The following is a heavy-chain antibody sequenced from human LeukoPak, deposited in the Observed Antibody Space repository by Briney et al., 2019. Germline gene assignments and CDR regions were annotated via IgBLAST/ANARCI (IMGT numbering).Heavy chain of an antibody. CDR1: GFTFSSYS. D-gene: IGHD3-10*02. J-gene: IGHJ4*02. V-gene: IGHV3-21*01. CDR3: ARGENNYVYYYCDY. CDR2: ISRSSSYI. Sequence: GGSLRLSCAASGFTFSSYSMNWVRQAPGKGLEWVSSISRSSSYIYYADSVKGRFTISRDNAKHSLYLQINSRRAEDTSVYYCARGENNYVYYYCDYWGQGTLVTVSS.